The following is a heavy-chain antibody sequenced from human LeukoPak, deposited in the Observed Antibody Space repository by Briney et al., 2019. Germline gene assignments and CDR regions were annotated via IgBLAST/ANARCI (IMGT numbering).Heavy chain of an antibody. J-gene: IGHJ6*03. CDR3: ARDGYNLAYYYYYMDV. CDR1: GFTFSSYW. CDR2: IKQDGSGK. Sequence: PGGSLRLSCAASGFTFSSYWMSWVRQAPGKGLEWVANIKQDGSGKYYVDSVKGRFTISRDNAKNSLYLQMNSLRAEDTAVYYCARDGYNLAYYYYYMDVWGKGTTVTVSS. V-gene: IGHV3-7*01. D-gene: IGHD5-24*01.